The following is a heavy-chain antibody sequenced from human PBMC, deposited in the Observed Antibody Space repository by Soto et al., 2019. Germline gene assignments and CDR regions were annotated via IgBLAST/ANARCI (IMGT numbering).Heavy chain of an antibody. CDR3: AHRVLLTVFGLVTTTAIYFDF. CDR2: IYWDDDK. V-gene: IGHV2-5*02. Sequence: QITLNESGPTQVKPRQTLTLTCTFSGFSLTTSGVGVGWIRQSPGKAPEWLALIYWDDDKGYSPSLKIKLTINKDTSQNQVVLTMADLDAADTATYYCAHRVLLTVFGLVTTTAIYFDFWGQRTPVAVSS. J-gene: IGHJ4*02. D-gene: IGHD3-3*01. CDR1: GFSLTTSGVG.